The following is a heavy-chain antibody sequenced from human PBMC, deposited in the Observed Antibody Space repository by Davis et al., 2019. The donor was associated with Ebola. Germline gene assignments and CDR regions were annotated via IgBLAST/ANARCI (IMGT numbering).Heavy chain of an antibody. CDR3: ARGPSYGSMVYGLDV. Sequence: MPSETLSLTCIVSGDSFRNYYWGWIRQPPGKELEWIGNIHHSGNTNYNPSLKSRVTISVDTSKNQFSLKLSSVTAADTAVFYCARGPSYGSMVYGLDVWGQGTTVTVS. D-gene: IGHD5-18*01. CDR1: GDSFRNYY. CDR2: IHHSGNT. J-gene: IGHJ6*02. V-gene: IGHV4-4*08.